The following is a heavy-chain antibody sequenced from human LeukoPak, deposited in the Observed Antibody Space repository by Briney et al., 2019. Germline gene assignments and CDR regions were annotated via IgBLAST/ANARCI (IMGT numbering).Heavy chain of an antibody. J-gene: IGHJ4*02. CDR1: GFTFSSYA. Sequence: GGSLRLSCAASGFTFSSYAMHWVRQAPGKGLEWVAVISYDGSNKYYADSVKGRFTISRDNSKNTLYLQMNSLRAEDTAGYYCAKGSLSLMGVFDYWGQGTLVTVSS. CDR3: AKGSLSLMGVFDY. D-gene: IGHD2-8*01. CDR2: ISYDGSNK. V-gene: IGHV3-30*04.